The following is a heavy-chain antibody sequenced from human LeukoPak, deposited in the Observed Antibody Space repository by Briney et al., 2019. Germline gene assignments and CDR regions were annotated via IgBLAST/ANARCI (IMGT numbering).Heavy chain of an antibody. CDR3: ARFEAVLLWFGELLRGYFDY. J-gene: IGHJ4*02. D-gene: IGHD3-10*01. V-gene: IGHV3-7*01. Sequence: GGSLRLSCAASGFTFSSYWMSWVRQAPGKGLEWVANIKQDGSEKYYVDSVKGRFTISRDNAKNSLYLQMNSLRAEDTAVYYCARFEAVLLWFGELLRGYFDYWGQGTLVTVSS. CDR2: IKQDGSEK. CDR1: GFTFSSYW.